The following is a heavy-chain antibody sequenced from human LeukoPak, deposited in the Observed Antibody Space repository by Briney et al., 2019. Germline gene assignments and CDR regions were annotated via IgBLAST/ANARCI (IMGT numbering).Heavy chain of an antibody. CDR3: ASGDGYNWGNFDY. V-gene: IGHV4-4*07. CDR1: GGSISGHY. J-gene: IGHJ4*02. CDR2: IYSSGNT. Sequence: SETLSLMCTVSGGSISGHYWNWIRQPAGRGLEWIGRIYSSGNTNYNHSFESRVIRSMDASKSEFSLKVTSVTAADTAVYYCASGDGYNWGNFDYWGQGNLVTVSS. D-gene: IGHD5-24*01.